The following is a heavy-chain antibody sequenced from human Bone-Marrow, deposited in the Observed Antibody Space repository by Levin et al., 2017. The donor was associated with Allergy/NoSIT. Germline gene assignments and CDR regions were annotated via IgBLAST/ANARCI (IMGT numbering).Heavy chain of an antibody. Sequence: PGGSLRLSCAASGFTFSDYWMNWVRQDPVKGLVWVSRINEEGTGTAYADSVKGRFTISRDNANNTLYLQMTSLRAGDTAVYFCVMRVYDSISGSRFDYWGQGTLVTVFS. CDR2: INEEGTGT. CDR3: VMRVYDSISGSRFDY. J-gene: IGHJ4*02. D-gene: IGHD3-10*01. V-gene: IGHV3-74*01. CDR1: GFTFSDYW.